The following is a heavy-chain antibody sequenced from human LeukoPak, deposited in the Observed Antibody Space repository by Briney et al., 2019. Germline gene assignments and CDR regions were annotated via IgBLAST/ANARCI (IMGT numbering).Heavy chain of an antibody. CDR1: GFTFSSYS. J-gene: IGHJ3*02. V-gene: IGHV3-21*01. CDR3: ARSRYDSSGYLGAFDI. CDR2: ISSSSSYI. Sequence: GGSLRLSCAASGFTFSSYSMNWVRQAQGKGLECVSSISSSSSYIYYADSVKGRFTISGDNAKNSLYLQMNSLRAEDTAVYYRARSRYDSSGYLGAFDIWGQGTMLTVSS. D-gene: IGHD3-22*01.